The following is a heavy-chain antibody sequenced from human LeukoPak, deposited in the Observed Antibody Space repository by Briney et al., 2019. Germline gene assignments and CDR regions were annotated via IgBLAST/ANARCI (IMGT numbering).Heavy chain of an antibody. D-gene: IGHD2-15*01. CDR1: GFTFSSYA. V-gene: IGHV3-30-3*01. CDR2: ISYDGSNK. J-gene: IGHJ4*02. Sequence: GGSLRLSCAASGFTFSSYAMHWVRQAPGKGLEWVAVISYDGSNKYYADSVKGRFTISRDNSRNTLYLQMNSLRPEDTAIYFCARQLGYCSSGTCYFDNWGQGTLVTVSS. CDR3: ARQLGYCSSGTCYFDN.